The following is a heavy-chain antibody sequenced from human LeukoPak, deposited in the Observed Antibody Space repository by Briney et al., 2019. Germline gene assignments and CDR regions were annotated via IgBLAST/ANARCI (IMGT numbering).Heavy chain of an antibody. CDR3: ARERYDILTGYDY. D-gene: IGHD3-9*01. Sequence: GGSLRLSCAASGFTFSSYWMHWVRQAPGKGLVWVSRINSDGSSTSYADSVKGRFTISRDNAKNTLYLQVNSLRAEDTAVYYCARERYDILTGYDYWGQGTLVTVSS. CDR1: GFTFSSYW. J-gene: IGHJ4*02. CDR2: INSDGSST. V-gene: IGHV3-74*01.